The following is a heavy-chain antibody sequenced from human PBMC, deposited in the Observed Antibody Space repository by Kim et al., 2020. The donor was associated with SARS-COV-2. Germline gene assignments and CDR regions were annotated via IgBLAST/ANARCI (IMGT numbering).Heavy chain of an antibody. CDR2: INRNSDST. D-gene: IGHD3-16*01. CDR3: VRGYAGGPFDL. Sequence: GSLRLSCAASGFTFDDYGMSWVRQAPGKGLEWVSGINRNSDSTGYADSVKGRFTISRDNAKNSLFLQMNSPRAEDTALYHCVRGYAGGPFDLWGQGTLVSFSS. J-gene: IGHJ4*02. CDR1: GFTFDDYG. V-gene: IGHV3-20*01.